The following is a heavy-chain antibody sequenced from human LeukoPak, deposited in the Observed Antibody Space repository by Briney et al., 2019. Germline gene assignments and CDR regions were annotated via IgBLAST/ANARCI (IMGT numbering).Heavy chain of an antibody. CDR3: ARDFRYSSGRYYFDY. V-gene: IGHV3-7*01. CDR1: GFTFSSYW. CDR2: IKQDGSEK. J-gene: IGHJ4*02. Sequence: GGSLRLSCAASGFTFSSYWMSWVRQAPGKGPEWVANIKQDGSEKYYVDSVKGRFTISRDNAKNSLYLQMNSLRAEDTAVYYCARDFRYSSGRYYFDYWGQGTLVTVSS. D-gene: IGHD6-19*01.